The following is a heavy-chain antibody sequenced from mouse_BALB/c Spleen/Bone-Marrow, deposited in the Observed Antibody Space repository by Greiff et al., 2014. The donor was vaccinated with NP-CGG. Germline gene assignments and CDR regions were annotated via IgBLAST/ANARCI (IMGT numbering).Heavy chain of an antibody. V-gene: IGHV1S81*02. CDR2: INPSNGRT. J-gene: IGHJ4*01. D-gene: IGHD1-1*01. CDR3: ARLLLRFYALDY. CDR1: GYTFTSYW. Sequence: QVQLKESGAELVKPGASVKLSCKASGYTFTSYWIHWVKQRPGQGLERIGEINPSNGRTNYNEKFKSKATLTVDKSSSTAYMQLSSLTSEDSAVYYCARLLLRFYALDYWGQGTSVTVSS.